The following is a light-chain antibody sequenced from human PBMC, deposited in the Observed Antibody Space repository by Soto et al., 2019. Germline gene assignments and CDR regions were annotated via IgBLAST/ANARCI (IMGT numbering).Light chain of an antibody. V-gene: IGLV2-14*02. CDR3: SSYTSATTYV. Sequence: QSALTQPASVSGSPGQSITISCAGTSSDVGAYNLVSWYQQHPGKAPKLIICDVNTRPSGISNRFSGSKSGDTASLTISGLQTQDEADYYCSSYTSATTYVFGTGTKVTVL. J-gene: IGLJ1*01. CDR2: DVN. CDR1: SSDVGAYNL.